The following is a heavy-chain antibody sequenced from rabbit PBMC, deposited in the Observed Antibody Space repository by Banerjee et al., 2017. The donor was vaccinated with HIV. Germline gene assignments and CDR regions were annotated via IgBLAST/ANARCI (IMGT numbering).Heavy chain of an antibody. Sequence: QEQLEESGGDLVKPEGSLTLTCTASGFSFSNKYVMCWVRQAPGKGLEWIACINTSSGNTVYANWAKGRFTISKTSSTTVTLQMASLTAADTATYFCARDDKYNGYSDWVLWGPGTLVTVS. CDR2: INTSSGNT. CDR3: ARDDKYNGYSDWVL. V-gene: IGHV1S45*01. CDR1: GFSFSNKYV. D-gene: IGHD2-1*01. J-gene: IGHJ6*01.